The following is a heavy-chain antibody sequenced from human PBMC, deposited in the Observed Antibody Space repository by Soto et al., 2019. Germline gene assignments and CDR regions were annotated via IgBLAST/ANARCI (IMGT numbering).Heavy chain of an antibody. CDR1: GFTFSSFH. CDR3: ARVVVVIPPGYYYAMDV. D-gene: IGHD3-22*01. J-gene: IGHJ6*02. V-gene: IGHV3-48*02. Sequence: PGGSLILSCAASGFTFSSFHMNWVRQAPGRGLEWVAYITSSSGTIYYSDSVKGRFTISRDNGKNSLFLQMNSLRDEDTAVYYCARVVVVIPPGYYYAMDVWGQGTTVTVS. CDR2: ITSSSGTI.